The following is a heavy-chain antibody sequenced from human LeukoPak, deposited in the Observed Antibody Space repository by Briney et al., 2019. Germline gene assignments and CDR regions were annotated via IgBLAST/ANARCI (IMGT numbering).Heavy chain of an antibody. Sequence: GGSLRLSCAASGFTFSSYWMSWVRQAPGKGREWVANIKQDGSEKYYVDSVKGRFTISRDNAKNSLYLQMNSLRAEDTAVYYCARDDRRARPTYYYGSGSSRAFDPWGQGTLVTVSS. CDR3: ARDDRRARPTYYYGSGSSRAFDP. CDR1: GFTFSSYW. V-gene: IGHV3-7*01. D-gene: IGHD3-10*01. CDR2: IKQDGSEK. J-gene: IGHJ5*02.